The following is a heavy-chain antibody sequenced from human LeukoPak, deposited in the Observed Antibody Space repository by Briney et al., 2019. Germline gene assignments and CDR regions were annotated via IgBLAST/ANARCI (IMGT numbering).Heavy chain of an antibody. CDR2: IYYSGST. D-gene: IGHD3-16*01. J-gene: IGHJ3*02. CDR1: GGSISSYY. V-gene: IGHV4-59*01. CDR3: ARRPRFTFGGAVGAFDI. Sequence: SETLSLTCTVSGGSISSYYWSWIRQPPGKGLAWSGYIYYSGSTNYNPSLKSRVTISVDTSKNQFSLKLSSVTAADTAVYYCARRPRFTFGGAVGAFDIWGQGTMVTVSS.